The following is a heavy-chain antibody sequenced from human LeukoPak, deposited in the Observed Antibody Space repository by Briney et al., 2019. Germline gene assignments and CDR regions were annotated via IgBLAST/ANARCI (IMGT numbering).Heavy chain of an antibody. J-gene: IGHJ3*02. D-gene: IGHD2-15*01. Sequence: ASVKVSCKASGYTFTSYYMHWVRQAPGQGLEWMGIINPSGGSTSYAQKFQGRVTMTRDTSTSTVYMELRSLRSDDTAVYYCARGHPVVAATQAAFDIWGQGTMVTVSS. CDR3: ARGHPVVAATQAAFDI. CDR1: GYTFTSYY. V-gene: IGHV1-46*01. CDR2: INPSGGST.